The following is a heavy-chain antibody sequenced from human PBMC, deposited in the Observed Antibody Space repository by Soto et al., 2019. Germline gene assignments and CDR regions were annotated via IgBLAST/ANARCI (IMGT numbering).Heavy chain of an antibody. CDR2: IFSNDEK. J-gene: IGHJ5*02. Sequence: SGPTLVNPTETLTLTCTVSGFSLSNARMGVSWIRQPPGKALEWLAHIFSNDEKSYSTSLKSRLTISKDTSKSQVVLTMTNMDPVDTATYYCARIDHARGVAVAGTWGYWFDPWGQGPLVTVSS. CDR1: GFSLSNARMG. CDR3: ARIDHARGVAVAGTWGYWFDP. D-gene: IGHD6-19*01. V-gene: IGHV2-26*01.